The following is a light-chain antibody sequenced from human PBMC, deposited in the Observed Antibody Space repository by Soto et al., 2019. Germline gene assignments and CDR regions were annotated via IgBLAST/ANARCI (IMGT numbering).Light chain of an antibody. Sequence: MVLTQSPGTLYLSPGERATLSCRASQSVRGSYLAWYQQKPGQPPRLLIYGASSRAAGIPDRFSGSGSGTDFTLTISRLEPEYFAVYHSQQCGSGPYTFCQLTKLAIK. CDR1: QSVRGSY. J-gene: IGKJ2*01. CDR3: QQCGSGPYT. CDR2: GAS. V-gene: IGKV3-20*01.